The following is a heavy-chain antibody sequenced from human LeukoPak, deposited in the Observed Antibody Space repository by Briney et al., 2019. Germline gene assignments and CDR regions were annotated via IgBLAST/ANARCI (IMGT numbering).Heavy chain of an antibody. CDR3: ARIGVSRRTHDY. V-gene: IGHV3-21*01. D-gene: IGHD3-16*02. CDR1: GFTFSSYS. J-gene: IGHJ4*02. CDR2: ISSSSSYI. Sequence: GGSLRLSCAASGFTFSSYSMNWVRQAPGKRLEWVSSISSSSSYIYYADSVKGRFTISRDSAKNSLYLQMNSLRVEDTAVYYCARIGVSRRTHDYWGQGTLVTVSS.